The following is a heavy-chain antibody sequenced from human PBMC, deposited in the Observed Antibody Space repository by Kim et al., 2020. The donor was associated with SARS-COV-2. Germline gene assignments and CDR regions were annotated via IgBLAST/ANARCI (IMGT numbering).Heavy chain of an antibody. Sequence: VKGRFTISRDNSKNTLYLQMNSLRAEDTAVYYCASLPYTIFGVVMNDFQHWGQGTLVTVSS. CDR3: ASLPYTIFGVVMNDFQH. V-gene: IGHV3-30*01. D-gene: IGHD3-3*01. J-gene: IGHJ1*01.